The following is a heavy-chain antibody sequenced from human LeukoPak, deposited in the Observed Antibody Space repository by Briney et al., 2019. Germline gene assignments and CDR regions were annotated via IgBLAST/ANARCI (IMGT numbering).Heavy chain of an antibody. CDR1: GGSISSGGYY. CDR2: IYYSGST. V-gene: IGHV4-31*03. D-gene: IGHD5-12*01. CDR3: ASYLVATIPFFDY. J-gene: IGHJ4*02. Sequence: SETLSLTCTVSGGSISSGGYYWSWIRQHPGKGLEWIGYIYYSGSTYYNPSLKGRVTISVDTSKNQFSLKLSSVTAADTAVYYCASYLVATIPFFDYWGQGTLVTVSS.